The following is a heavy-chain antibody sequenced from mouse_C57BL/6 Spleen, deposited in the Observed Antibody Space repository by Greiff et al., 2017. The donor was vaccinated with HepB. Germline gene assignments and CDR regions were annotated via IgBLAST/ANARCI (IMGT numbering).Heavy chain of an antibody. CDR1: GYTFTSYW. V-gene: IGHV1-50*01. CDR2: IDPSDSYT. J-gene: IGHJ3*01. CDR3: ARERDDYLAY. D-gene: IGHD2-4*01. Sequence: QVQLQQPGAELVKPGASVKLSCKASGYTFTSYWMQWVKQRPGQGLEWIGEIDPSDSYTNYNQKFKGKATLTVDTSSSTAYMQLSSLTSEDSAVYYCARERDDYLAYWGQGTLVTVSA.